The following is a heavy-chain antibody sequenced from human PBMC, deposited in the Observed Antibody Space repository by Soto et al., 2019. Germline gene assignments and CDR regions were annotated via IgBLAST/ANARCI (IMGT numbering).Heavy chain of an antibody. Sequence: GSLRLTGAASGCTFSSSPRSWVRQPPGKGLEWVSGMSSSGGSTYYVDSVQGRFTISRDNSKNTLYLQMNSLRDEDTAVYYCARGGKSWFFDYWGQGTQVTVYS. CDR2: MSSSGGST. CDR3: ARGGKSWFFDY. J-gene: IGHJ4*02. V-gene: IGHV3-23*01. CDR1: GCTFSSSP. D-gene: IGHD6-13*01.